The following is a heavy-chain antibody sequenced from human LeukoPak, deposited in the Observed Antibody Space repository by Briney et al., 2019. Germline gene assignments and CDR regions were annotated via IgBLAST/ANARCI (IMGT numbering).Heavy chain of an antibody. V-gene: IGHV4-34*01. J-gene: IGHJ5*02. CDR1: GGSFSGYY. CDR3: ASGGRGYYDSSGYYDGWFDP. CDR2: INNSGGT. Sequence: SETLSLTCAVFGGSFSGYYWSWIRQPLGKGLEWIAEINNSGGTNYNPSLKSRVTISVDTSNNQFSLKLSSVTAADTAVYYCASGGRGYYDSSGYYDGWFDPWGQGTLVTVSS. D-gene: IGHD3-22*01.